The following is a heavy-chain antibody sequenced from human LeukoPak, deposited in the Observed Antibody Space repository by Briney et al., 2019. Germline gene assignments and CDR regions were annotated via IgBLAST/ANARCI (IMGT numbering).Heavy chain of an antibody. CDR2: IYYSGST. CDR1: GGSISSGGYY. D-gene: IGHD3-10*01. V-gene: IGHV4-31*03. J-gene: IGHJ5*02. Sequence: SETLSLTCTVSGGSISSGGYYWSWIRQHPGKGLEWIGYIYYSGSTYYNPSLKSRVTISVDTSKNQFSLKLSSVTAADTAVYYCARDGSGSYLNWFDPWGQGTPVTVSS. CDR3: ARDGSGSYLNWFDP.